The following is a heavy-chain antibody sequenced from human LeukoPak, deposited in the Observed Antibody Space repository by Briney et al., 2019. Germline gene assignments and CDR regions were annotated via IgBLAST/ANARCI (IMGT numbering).Heavy chain of an antibody. Sequence: PSQTLSLTCTVSGGSISSGGYYWSWIRQPPGKGLEWIGYIYHSGSTNYNPSLKSRVTISVDKSKNQFSLKLSSVTAADTAVYYCASRRTYSSSWSQFDYWGQGTLVTVSS. V-gene: IGHV4-30-2*01. CDR2: IYHSGST. CDR3: ASRRTYSSSWSQFDY. J-gene: IGHJ4*02. D-gene: IGHD6-13*01. CDR1: GGSISSGGYY.